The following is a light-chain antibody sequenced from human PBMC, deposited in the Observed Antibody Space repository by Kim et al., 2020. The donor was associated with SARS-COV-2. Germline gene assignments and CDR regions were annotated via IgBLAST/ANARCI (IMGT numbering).Light chain of an antibody. J-gene: IGLJ2*01. CDR3: AAWDDSLKGV. V-gene: IGLV1-44*01. CDR2: SNK. Sequence: PGQRVTISCSGSSSNIGSNTVNWYQQLPGTAPKLLIYSNKQRPSGVPDRFSGSKSGTSASLAISGLHSEDEADYYCAAWDDSLKGVFGGGTQLTVL. CDR1: SSNIGSNT.